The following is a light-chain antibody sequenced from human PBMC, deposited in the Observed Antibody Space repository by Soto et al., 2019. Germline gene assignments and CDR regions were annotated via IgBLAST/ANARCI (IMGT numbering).Light chain of an antibody. Sequence: EIVLTQSPGTLSLSPGERATLSCRASQSLSSSYLAWYQQKPGQAPRLLVYGASSRATGIPDRFSGSGSGTDFTLTISRLEPEDFAVYYCQQYGSSPWTFGQGTKVAIK. CDR1: QSLSSSY. CDR3: QQYGSSPWT. V-gene: IGKV3-20*01. CDR2: GAS. J-gene: IGKJ1*01.